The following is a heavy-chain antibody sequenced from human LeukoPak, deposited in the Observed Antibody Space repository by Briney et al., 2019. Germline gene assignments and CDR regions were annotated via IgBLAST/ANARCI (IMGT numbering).Heavy chain of an antibody. J-gene: IGHJ4*02. D-gene: IGHD3-16*01. CDR3: ARGTVQMGMGERFFDY. CDR2: IYYSGNT. V-gene: IGHV4-59*01. CDR1: GGSISSYY. Sequence: TSETLSLTCTVSGGSISSYYWAWIRQPPGKGLDWIGYIYYSGNTNYNPSLKSRVTMSVDTSKNQFSLRLSSVTAADTAVYYCARGTVQMGMGERFFDYWGQGSLVTVSS.